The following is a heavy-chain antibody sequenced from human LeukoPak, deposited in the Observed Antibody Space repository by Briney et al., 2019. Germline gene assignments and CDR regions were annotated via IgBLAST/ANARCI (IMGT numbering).Heavy chain of an antibody. D-gene: IGHD1-26*01. CDR3: AHRQILVGPRVGAFDT. CDR2: IYWDDVK. Sequence: SGPTLVNPTQTLTLIFTFSGFSLTTRGVGVGWIRQPPGKALEWLTIIYWDDVKRYSPSLKSRLTITKDTSKNQVVLTMTDMDPVDTATYYCAHRQILVGPRVGAFDTWGQGTMVTVSS. J-gene: IGHJ3*02. CDR1: GFSLTTRGVG. V-gene: IGHV2-5*02.